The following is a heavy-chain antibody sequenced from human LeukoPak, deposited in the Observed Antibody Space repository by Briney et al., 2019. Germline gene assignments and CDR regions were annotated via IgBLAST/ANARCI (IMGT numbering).Heavy chain of an antibody. J-gene: IGHJ4*02. V-gene: IGHV3-15*01. Sequence: GGSLRLSCAASGFTFSNAWMSWVRQAPGKGLEWVGRIKSKTDGGTTDYAAPVRGRFTISRDDSKATLYLQMNSLKTEDTAVYYCTTAQFFNSSGSLAYWGQGTLVTVSS. CDR3: TTAQFFNSSGSLAY. D-gene: IGHD3-22*01. CDR2: IKSKTDGGTT. CDR1: GFTFSNAW.